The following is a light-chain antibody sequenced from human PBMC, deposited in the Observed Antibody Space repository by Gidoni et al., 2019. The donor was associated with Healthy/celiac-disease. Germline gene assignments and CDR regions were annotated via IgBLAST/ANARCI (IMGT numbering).Light chain of an antibody. V-gene: IGKV1-39*01. CDR2: AAS. CDR3: QQSYSTPLT. J-gene: IGKJ4*01. Sequence: DIPMTQSPSSLSASVGDRVTITCRASQSISSYLNWYQQKPGKAPKLLIYAASSLQCGVPSRFSGSGSGTDFTLTISSLQPEDFATYYCQQSYSTPLTFGGGTKVEIK. CDR1: QSISSY.